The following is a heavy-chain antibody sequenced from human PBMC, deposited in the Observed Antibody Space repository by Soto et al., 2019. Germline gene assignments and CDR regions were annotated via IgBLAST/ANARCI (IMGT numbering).Heavy chain of an antibody. CDR3: AIHPYIVVVPAAMDY. Sequence: GESLKISCKGSGYSFTSYWIGWVRQMPGKGLEWMGIIYPGDSDTRYSPSFQGQVTISADKSISTAYLQWSSLKASDTAMYYCAIHPYIVVVPAAMDYWGQRTLDTGSS. CDR1: GYSFTSYW. J-gene: IGHJ4*02. CDR2: IYPGDSDT. D-gene: IGHD2-2*01. V-gene: IGHV5-51*01.